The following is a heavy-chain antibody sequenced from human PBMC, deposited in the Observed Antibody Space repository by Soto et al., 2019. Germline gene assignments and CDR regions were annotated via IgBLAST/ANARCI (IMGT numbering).Heavy chain of an antibody. V-gene: IGHV5-10-1*01. J-gene: IGHJ6*02. D-gene: IGHD3-3*01. CDR3: ASPVRFLEWLPDV. CDR1: GYSFTSYW. Sequence: GESLKISCKGSGYSFTSYWISWVRQMPGKGLEWMGRIDPSDSYTNYSPSFQGHVTISADKPISTAYLQWSSLKASDTAMYYCASPVRFLEWLPDVWGQGTTVTVSS. CDR2: IDPSDSYT.